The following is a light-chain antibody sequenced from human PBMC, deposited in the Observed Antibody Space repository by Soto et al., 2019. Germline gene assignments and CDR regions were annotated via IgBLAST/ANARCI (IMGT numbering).Light chain of an antibody. CDR3: HQHGSSPIT. Sequence: ENVLTQSPGTLSLSLGERATLSCRASQSVTSNSLSWYQQKPGQAPRLLIYGASTRVTGIPDRFSGSGSGTEFTFTISRLEPEDFALYYCHQHGSSPITFGQGTRLEIK. CDR2: GAS. CDR1: QSVTSNS. V-gene: IGKV3-20*01. J-gene: IGKJ5*01.